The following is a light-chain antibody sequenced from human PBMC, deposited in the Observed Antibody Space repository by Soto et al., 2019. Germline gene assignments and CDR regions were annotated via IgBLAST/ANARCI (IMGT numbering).Light chain of an antibody. CDR2: DAS. V-gene: IGKV3-11*01. J-gene: IGKJ4*01. Sequence: EIVLTQSPATLSLSPGERATLSCRASQSVSSNLAWYQQKPGQAPRLLIYDASTRATGIPARFSGSGSGTDFTLTISSLEPEYFAVYYCQQRSNRPPGLTFGGGTKVEIK. CDR3: QQRSNRPPGLT. CDR1: QSVSSN.